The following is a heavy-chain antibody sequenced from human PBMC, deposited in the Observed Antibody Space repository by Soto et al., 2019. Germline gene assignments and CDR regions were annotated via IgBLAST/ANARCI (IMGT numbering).Heavy chain of an antibody. D-gene: IGHD6-13*01. V-gene: IGHV4-31*03. CDR3: ARGGSRSPYFDD. CDR1: GGSISSGGYY. CDR2: IYYSGST. Sequence: QVQLQESGPGLVKPSQTLSLTCTFSGGSISSGGYYWSWIRQHPGKGLEWIGYIYYSGSTYYNPSLKSRVTISVDTSKKQFSLKLSSVTAADTAVYYCARGGSRSPYFDDWGQGNLVTVSS. J-gene: IGHJ4*02.